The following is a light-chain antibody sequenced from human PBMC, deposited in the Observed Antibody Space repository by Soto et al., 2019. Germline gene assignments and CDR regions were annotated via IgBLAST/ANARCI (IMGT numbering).Light chain of an antibody. CDR2: GAS. V-gene: IGKV3-20*01. CDR1: QSVSSN. CDR3: QQYGSSPLIS. Sequence: EIVMTQSPATLSLSPGERPTLSCRASQSVSSNLAWYQQKPGQAPRLLLYGASSRATGIPDRFSGSGSGRDLTLTISGLETEDFAVYYCQQYGSSPLISFGQGTRLEIK. J-gene: IGKJ5*01.